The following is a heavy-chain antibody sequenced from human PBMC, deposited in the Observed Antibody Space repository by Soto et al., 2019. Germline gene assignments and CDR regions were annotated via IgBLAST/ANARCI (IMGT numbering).Heavy chain of an antibody. J-gene: IGHJ6*02. CDR3: ARVTPYCSGGSCYFRGGMDV. D-gene: IGHD2-15*01. CDR2: IIPIFGTA. CDR1: GGTFSSYA. V-gene: IGHV1-69*13. Sequence: SVKVSCKASGGTFSSYAISWVRQAPGQGLEWMGGIIPIFGTANYAQKFQGRVTITADESTSTAYMELSSLRSEDTAVYYCARVTPYCSGGSCYFRGGMDVWGQGTTVTVSS.